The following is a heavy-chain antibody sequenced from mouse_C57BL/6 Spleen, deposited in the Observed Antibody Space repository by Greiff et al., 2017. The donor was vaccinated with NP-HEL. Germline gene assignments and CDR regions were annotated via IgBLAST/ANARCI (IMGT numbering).Heavy chain of an antibody. CDR1: GYSFTGYY. V-gene: IGHV1-43*01. Sequence: VQLQQSGPELVKPGASVKISCKASGYSFTGYYMHWVKQSSEKSLEWIGEINPSTGGTSYNQKFKGKATLTVDKSSSTAYMQLKSLTSEDSAVYYCARTGIYYYGSSYDAMDYWGQGTSVTVSS. CDR3: ARTGIYYYGSSYDAMDY. D-gene: IGHD1-1*01. J-gene: IGHJ4*01. CDR2: INPSTGGT.